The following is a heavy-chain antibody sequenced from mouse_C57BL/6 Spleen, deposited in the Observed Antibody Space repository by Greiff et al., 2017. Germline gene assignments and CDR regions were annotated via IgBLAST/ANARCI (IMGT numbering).Heavy chain of an antibody. V-gene: IGHV1-64*01. CDR1: GYTFTSYW. Sequence: QVQLQQPGAELVKPGASVKLSCKASGYTFTSYWMHWVKQRPGQGLEWIGMIHPNSGSTNYNEKFKSKATLTVDKSSSTDYMQLSSLTSEDSAVYYCAREDGSSPWYFDVWGTGTTVTVSS. J-gene: IGHJ1*03. CDR2: IHPNSGST. CDR3: AREDGSSPWYFDV. D-gene: IGHD1-1*01.